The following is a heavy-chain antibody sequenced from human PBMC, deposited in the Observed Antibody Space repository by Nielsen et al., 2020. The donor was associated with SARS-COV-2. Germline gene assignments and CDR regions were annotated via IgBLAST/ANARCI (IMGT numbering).Heavy chain of an antibody. CDR2: INHSGST. CDR3: ARDQDDCSSTSCYYNAFDI. CDR1: GRSLSGYY. V-gene: IGHV4-34*01. J-gene: IGHJ3*02. Sequence: GSLRLSCAAYGRSLSGYYWSWIRQPPGKGLEWIGEINHSGSTNYNPSLKSRVTISGDTSKNQFSLKLRSVAAADTAVYYCARDQDDCSSTSCYYNAFDIWGQGTMVTVSS. D-gene: IGHD2-2*01.